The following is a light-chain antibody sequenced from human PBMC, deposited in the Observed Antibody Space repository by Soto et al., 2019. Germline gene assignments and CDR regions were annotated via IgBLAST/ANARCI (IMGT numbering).Light chain of an antibody. CDR2: GAS. J-gene: IGKJ1*01. CDR3: QQYGSSRWT. Sequence: ESVLTPSPGTLSLSPGERTTLSCRASQSVSSSYLAWYQQKPGQAPRLLIYGASSRATGIPDRFSGSGSGTDFTLTIIRLEPEDFAVDYCQQYGSSRWTFGQGTKLDIK. V-gene: IGKV3-20*01. CDR1: QSVSSSY.